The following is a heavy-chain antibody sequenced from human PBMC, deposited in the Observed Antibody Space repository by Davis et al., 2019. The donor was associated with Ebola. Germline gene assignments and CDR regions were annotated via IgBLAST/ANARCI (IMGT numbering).Heavy chain of an antibody. J-gene: IGHJ5*02. CDR3: AREVAVGWFDP. CDR2: IKQDGSEK. D-gene: IGHD2-15*01. CDR1: GFTFSSYW. V-gene: IGHV3-7*01. Sequence: GESLKISCAASGFTFSSYWMSWVRQAPGKGLEWVANIKQDGSEKYYVDSVKGRFTISRDNAKNSLYLQMNSLRAEDTAVYYCAREVAVGWFDPWGQGTLVTVSS.